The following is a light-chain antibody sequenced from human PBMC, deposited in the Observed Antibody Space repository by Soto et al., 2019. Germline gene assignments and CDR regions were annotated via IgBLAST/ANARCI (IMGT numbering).Light chain of an antibody. CDR3: SSYTSSSIS. Sequence: QSALTQPASVSGSPGQSITISCTGTSSDVGGYNYVSWYQQHPGKAPKLMIYEVSNRPSGVSNRFSASKSGNTASLTISGLQAEDEADYYCSSYTSSSISFGGGTKLTVL. CDR1: SSDVGGYNY. V-gene: IGLV2-14*01. CDR2: EVS. J-gene: IGLJ2*01.